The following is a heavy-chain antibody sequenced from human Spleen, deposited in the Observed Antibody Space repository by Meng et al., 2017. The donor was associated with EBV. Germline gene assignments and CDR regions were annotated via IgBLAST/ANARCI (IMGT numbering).Heavy chain of an antibody. J-gene: IGHJ4*02. V-gene: IGHV1-69*01. Sequence: QVQVVQSGAEVKKPGSSVQVSCKTSGGTFRSDAVSWVRQAPGQGLEWLGGLIPKSDAPYYAQKFQDRVTITADESTSTHYMDLRGLKSEDTAVYYCASESGRGFTPDYWGQGTLVTVSS. CDR3: ASESGRGFTPDY. CDR1: GGTFRSDA. CDR2: LIPKSDAP. D-gene: IGHD3-10*01.